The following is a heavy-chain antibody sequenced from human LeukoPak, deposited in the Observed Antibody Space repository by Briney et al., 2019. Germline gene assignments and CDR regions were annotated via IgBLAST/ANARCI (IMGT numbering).Heavy chain of an antibody. CDR3: ARESYSSGWYDAFDI. D-gene: IGHD6-19*01. CDR1: GGSISSFY. J-gene: IGHJ3*02. V-gene: IGHV4-59*01. Sequence: PSETLSLTCTVSGGSISSFYWSWIRQPPGKGLEWIGCIYYSGSTNYNPSLKSRVTISVDTSKNQFSLKLSSVTAADTAVYYCARESYSSGWYDAFDIWGQGTMVSVSS. CDR2: IYYSGST.